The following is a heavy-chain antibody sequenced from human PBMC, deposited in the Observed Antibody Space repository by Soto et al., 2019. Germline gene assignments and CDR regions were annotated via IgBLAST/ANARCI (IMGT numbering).Heavy chain of an antibody. V-gene: IGHV3-30*18. CDR3: AKPDSSSSRPYYYYGMDV. Sequence: QVQLVESGGGVVQPGRSLRLSCAASGFTFSSYGMHWVRQAPGKGLEWVAVISYDGSNKYYADSVKGRFTISRDNSKNTLYLQMNRLRAEDTAVYYCAKPDSSSSRPYYYYGMDVWGQGTTVTVSS. CDR1: GFTFSSYG. J-gene: IGHJ6*02. D-gene: IGHD6-13*01. CDR2: ISYDGSNK.